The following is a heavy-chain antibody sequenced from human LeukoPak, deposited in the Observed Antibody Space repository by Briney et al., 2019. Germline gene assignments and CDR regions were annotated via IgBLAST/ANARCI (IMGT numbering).Heavy chain of an antibody. J-gene: IGHJ6*02. CDR1: GYTLTELS. CDR3: ATTPPVSYGMDV. CDR2: FDPEDGET. V-gene: IGHV1-24*01. Sequence: ASVKVSCKVSGYTLTELSMHWVRQAPGKGLEWMGGFDPEDGETIYAQKFQGRVTMTEDTSTDTAYMGLSSLRSEDTAVYYCATTPPVSYGMDVWGQGTTVTVSS.